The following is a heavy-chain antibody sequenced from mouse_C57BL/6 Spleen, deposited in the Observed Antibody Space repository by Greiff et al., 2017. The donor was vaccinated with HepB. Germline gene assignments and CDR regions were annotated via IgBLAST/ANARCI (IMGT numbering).Heavy chain of an antibody. CDR2: IHPNSGST. V-gene: IGHV1-64*01. CDR3: ARAPDGPFAY. D-gene: IGHD2-3*01. CDR1: GYTFTSYW. J-gene: IGHJ3*01. Sequence: QVQLQQPGAELVKPGASVKLSCKASGYTFTSYWMHWVKQRPGQGLEWIGMIHPNSGSTNYNEKFKSKATLTEDKSSSTAYMQLSSLTSEDSAVYYGARAPDGPFAYWGQGTLVTVSA.